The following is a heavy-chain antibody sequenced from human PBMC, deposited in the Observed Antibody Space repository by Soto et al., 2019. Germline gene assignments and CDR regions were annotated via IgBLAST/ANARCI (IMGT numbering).Heavy chain of an antibody. CDR2: ISWNSAGI. CDR3: AKGDSVAAPFDY. J-gene: IGHJ4*02. D-gene: IGHD6-19*01. Sequence: VQLVEYGGGLVQPGRSLRLSCAASGFTFDGYAMHWVRQAPGKGLEWVSGISWNSAGIGYAESVEGRFTISRDNAKNSLYLQMNSLRVEDTALYYCAKGDSVAAPFDYWGQGTLVTVSS. CDR1: GFTFDGYA. V-gene: IGHV3-9*01.